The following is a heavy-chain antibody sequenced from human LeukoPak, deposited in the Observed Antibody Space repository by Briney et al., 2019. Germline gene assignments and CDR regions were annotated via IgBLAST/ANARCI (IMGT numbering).Heavy chain of an antibody. Sequence: GASVKVSCKASGYTFTSYGISWVRQAPGQGLEWMGWISAYNGNTNYAQKLQGRVTMTTDTSTSTGYMELRSLRSDDTAVYYCARSRTAAGSFVYWGQGTLVTVSS. J-gene: IGHJ4*02. CDR1: GYTFTSYG. CDR3: ARSRTAAGSFVY. V-gene: IGHV1-18*01. CDR2: ISAYNGNT. D-gene: IGHD6-13*01.